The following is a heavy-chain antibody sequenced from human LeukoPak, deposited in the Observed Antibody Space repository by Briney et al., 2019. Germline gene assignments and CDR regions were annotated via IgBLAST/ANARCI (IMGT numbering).Heavy chain of an antibody. CDR2: IYSGGYT. J-gene: IGHJ4*02. Sequence: GGSLRLSCAASGFTFSSYSMNWVRQAPGKGLEWVSVIYSGGYTYYADSVKGRFNISRDNSKNTLYLQMNSLRAEDTAVYYCARDRGSGLDYWGQGTLVTVSS. V-gene: IGHV3-66*01. D-gene: IGHD3-10*01. CDR1: GFTFSSYS. CDR3: ARDRGSGLDY.